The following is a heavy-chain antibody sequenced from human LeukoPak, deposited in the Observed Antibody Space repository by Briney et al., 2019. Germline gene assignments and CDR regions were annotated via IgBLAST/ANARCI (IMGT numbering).Heavy chain of an antibody. V-gene: IGHV3-11*06. D-gene: IGHD3-10*01. CDR2: ISCSSSYT. Sequence: GGSLRLSCAASGFTFSDYYMSWIRQAPGKGLEWVSYISCSSSYTNYADSVKGRFTISRDNAKNSLYLQMNSLRAEDTAVYYCARDEGFGELLYGMDVWGKGTTVTVSS. CDR1: GFTFSDYY. CDR3: ARDEGFGELLYGMDV. J-gene: IGHJ6*04.